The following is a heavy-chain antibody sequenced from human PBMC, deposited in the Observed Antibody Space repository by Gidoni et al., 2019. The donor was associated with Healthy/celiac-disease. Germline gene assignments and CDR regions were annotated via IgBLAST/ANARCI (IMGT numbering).Heavy chain of an antibody. D-gene: IGHD6-13*01. Sequence: QVQLQQWGAGLLKPSETLSLTCAVYGGSFIGDYCSWIRQPPGNGLEWSGEINHSGSTNYNPSRKSRVTISVDTSKNQFSLKLSSVTAADTAVYYCARVSSWYSFLYYYGMDVWGQGTTVTVSS. CDR2: INHSGST. CDR3: ARVSSWYSFLYYYGMDV. CDR1: GGSFIGDY. J-gene: IGHJ6*02. V-gene: IGHV4-34*01.